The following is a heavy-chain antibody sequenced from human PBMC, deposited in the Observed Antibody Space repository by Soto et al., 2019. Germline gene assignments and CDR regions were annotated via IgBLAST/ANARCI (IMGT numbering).Heavy chain of an antibody. V-gene: IGHV4-31*03. Sequence: SETLSLTCTVSGGSISSGGYYWSWIRQHPGKGLEWIGYIYYSGSTYYNPSLKSRVTISVDTSKNQFSLKLSSVTAADTAVYYCARAGGYCSSTSCPDYYGMDVWGQGTTVTVSS. CDR2: IYYSGST. CDR3: ARAGGYCSSTSCPDYYGMDV. CDR1: GGSISSGGYY. D-gene: IGHD2-2*01. J-gene: IGHJ6*02.